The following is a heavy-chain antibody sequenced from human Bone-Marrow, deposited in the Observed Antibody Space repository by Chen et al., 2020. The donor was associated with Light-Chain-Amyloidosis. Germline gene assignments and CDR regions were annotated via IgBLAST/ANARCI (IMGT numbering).Heavy chain of an antibody. CDR2: IYPDDSDA. Sequence: EVQLEQSGPEVKKPGESLKISCNGSGYPLPNYWIGWVRQMPGKGLEWMGVIYPDDSDARYSPSFEGQVTISADKSITTAYLQWRSLKASDTAMYYCARRRDGYNFDYWGQGTLVTVSS. CDR1: GYPLPNYW. D-gene: IGHD5-12*01. CDR3: ARRRDGYNFDY. J-gene: IGHJ4*02. V-gene: IGHV5-51*01.